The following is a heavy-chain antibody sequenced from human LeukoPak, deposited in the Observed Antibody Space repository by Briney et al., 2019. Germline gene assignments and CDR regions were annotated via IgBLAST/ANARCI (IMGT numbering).Heavy chain of an antibody. D-gene: IGHD3-3*01. CDR3: AKHLLRFLEWLPIDAFDI. Sequence: GGSLRLSCAASGFTFSSYAMSWVRQAPGKGLEWVSAISGSGGSTYNADSVKGRFTISRDNSKNTLYLQMNSLRAEDTAVYYCAKHLLRFLEWLPIDAFDIWGQGTMVTVSS. J-gene: IGHJ3*02. CDR2: ISGSGGST. CDR1: GFTFSSYA. V-gene: IGHV3-23*01.